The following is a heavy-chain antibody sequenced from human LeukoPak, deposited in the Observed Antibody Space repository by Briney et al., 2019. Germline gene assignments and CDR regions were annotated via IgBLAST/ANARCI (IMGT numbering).Heavy chain of an antibody. CDR2: IKQDGSEK. V-gene: IGHV3-7*03. Sequence: GGSLRLSCAASGFTFSSYWMSWVRQAPGKGLEWVANIKQDGSEKYYVDSVKGRFTISRGNAKNSLYLQMNSLRAEDAAVYYCAAVPYYGMDVWGKGTTVTVSS. CDR3: AAVPYYGMDV. CDR1: GFTFSSYW. D-gene: IGHD6-19*01. J-gene: IGHJ6*04.